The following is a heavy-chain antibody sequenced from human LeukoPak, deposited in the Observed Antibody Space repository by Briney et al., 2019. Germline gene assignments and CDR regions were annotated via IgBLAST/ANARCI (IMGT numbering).Heavy chain of an antibody. CDR3: ARDQRKYDFWSGYSDY. CDR1: GYTFTSYG. CDR2: ISAYNGNT. J-gene: IGHJ4*02. Sequence: ASVKVSCKASGYTFTSYGISWVRQAPGQGLEWMGWISAYNGNTNYAQKLQGRVTMTTDTSTSTAYMELRSLRSDDTAVYYCARDQRKYDFWSGYSDYWGQGTLVTVSS. V-gene: IGHV1-18*01. D-gene: IGHD3-3*01.